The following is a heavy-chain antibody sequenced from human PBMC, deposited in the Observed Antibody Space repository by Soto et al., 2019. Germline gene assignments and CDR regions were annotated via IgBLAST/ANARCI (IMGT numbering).Heavy chain of an antibody. J-gene: IGHJ5*02. CDR2: ITPVFGTA. CDR3: ARSLEGSRVTTWFDP. Sequence: QVQLVQSGAEVKKPGSSVKVSCKASADTFNSYSLSWLRQAPGQRLDWMGGITPVFGTADYAQSFEDRLTITADDSTTTVYMELSSVRYDDTAVYSWARSLEGSRVTTWFDPWGQGDLVAVS. D-gene: IGHD4-17*01. V-gene: IGHV1-69*01. CDR1: ADTFNSYS.